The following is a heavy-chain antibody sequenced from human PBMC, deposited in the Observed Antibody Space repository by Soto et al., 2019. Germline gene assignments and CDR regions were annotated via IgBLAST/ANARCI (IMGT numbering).Heavy chain of an antibody. D-gene: IGHD6-6*01. Sequence: GGSLRLSCAASGFIFSIYTMNWVRQAPGKGLEWVSSISSSSSYIYYADSVKGRFTISRDNAKNSLDLQMNNLTADDTAVYYCARDLGTSSSGFWGQGTLVTVSS. CDR2: ISSSSSYI. CDR1: GFIFSIYT. CDR3: ARDLGTSSSGF. V-gene: IGHV3-21*01. J-gene: IGHJ4*02.